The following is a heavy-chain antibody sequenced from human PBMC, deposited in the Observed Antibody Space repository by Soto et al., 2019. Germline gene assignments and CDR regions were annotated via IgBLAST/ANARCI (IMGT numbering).Heavy chain of an antibody. V-gene: IGHV1-46*01. CDR1: GYSFTSYY. CDR3: ARALPRSSGYSYGALDY. J-gene: IGHJ4*02. CDR2: VSPSGGST. D-gene: IGHD5-18*01. Sequence: ASVKVSCKSSGYSFTSYYMHWVRQAPGQGLEWMGIVSPSGGSTTNAQKFQGRVTMTRDTSTSTVYMELSSVRSEDTAVYYCARALPRSSGYSYGALDYWGQGTLVTV.